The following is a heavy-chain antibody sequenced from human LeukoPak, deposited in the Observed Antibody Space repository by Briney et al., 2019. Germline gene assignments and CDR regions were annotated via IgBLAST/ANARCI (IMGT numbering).Heavy chain of an antibody. D-gene: IGHD2-15*01. Sequence: PGGSLRLSCAASGFTFSDYYMSWIRQAPGKGLEWVSYISSSSSYTNYADSVKGRFTISRDNAKNSLYLQMNSLRAEDTAVYYCARATICNTYCLDYWGQGTLVTVSS. CDR2: ISSSSSYT. CDR1: GFTFSDYY. V-gene: IGHV3-11*05. CDR3: ARATICNTYCLDY. J-gene: IGHJ4*02.